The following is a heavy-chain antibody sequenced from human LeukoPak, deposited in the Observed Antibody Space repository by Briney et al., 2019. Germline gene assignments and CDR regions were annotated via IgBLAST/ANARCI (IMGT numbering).Heavy chain of an antibody. V-gene: IGHV1-2*02. Sequence: GASVKVSCKASGYTFIGYYMHWVRQAPGQGLEWMGWINPNSGGTNYAQKFQGRVTMTRDTSISTAYMELSRLRSDDTAVYYCARAVTTIFGVVIPPYFDYWGQGTLVTVSS. CDR1: GYTFIGYY. CDR2: INPNSGGT. CDR3: ARAVTTIFGVVIPPYFDY. D-gene: IGHD3-3*01. J-gene: IGHJ4*02.